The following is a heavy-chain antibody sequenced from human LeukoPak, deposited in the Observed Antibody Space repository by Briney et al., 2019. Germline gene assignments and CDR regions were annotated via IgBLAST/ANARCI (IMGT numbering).Heavy chain of an antibody. V-gene: IGHV3-11*04. J-gene: IGHJ4*02. Sequence: GGSLRLSCAASGFTFSDYYMSWIRQAPGKGLEWVSYISSSGSTIYYADSVKGRFTISRDNAKNSLYLQMNSLRAEDTAVYYCARDRIAARLAFDYWGQGTLVTVSS. CDR1: GFTFSDYY. CDR3: ARDRIAARLAFDY. CDR2: ISSSGSTI. D-gene: IGHD6-6*01.